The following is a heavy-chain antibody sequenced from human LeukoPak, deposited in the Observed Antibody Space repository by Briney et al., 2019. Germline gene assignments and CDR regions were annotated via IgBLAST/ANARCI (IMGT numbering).Heavy chain of an antibody. V-gene: IGHV1-18*01. J-gene: IGHJ4*02. CDR1: GYTFTRYG. D-gene: IGHD1-26*01. CDR2: ISAYNGNT. Sequence: GASVKVSCKASGYTFTRYGISWVRQAPGQGLEWMGWISAYNGNTNYSQKLQGRVTMTTDRSTSTAYMELRSLRSDDTAVYYCARDEWMPYSGTPLGYWGQGTLVTVSA. CDR3: ARDEWMPYSGTPLGY.